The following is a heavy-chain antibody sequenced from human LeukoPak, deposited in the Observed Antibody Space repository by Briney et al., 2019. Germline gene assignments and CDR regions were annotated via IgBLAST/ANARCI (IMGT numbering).Heavy chain of an antibody. D-gene: IGHD3-10*01. CDR1: GGSFSGYY. Sequence: NSSETLSLTCAVYGGSFSGYYWSWIRQPPGKGLEWIGEINHSGSTNYNPSLKSRVTISVDTSKNQFSLKLSSVTAADTAVYYCARHRDPSGGSLLWFGEFDDRGAFDIWGQGTMVTVSS. J-gene: IGHJ3*02. V-gene: IGHV4-34*01. CDR2: INHSGST. CDR3: ARHRDPSGGSLLWFGEFDDRGAFDI.